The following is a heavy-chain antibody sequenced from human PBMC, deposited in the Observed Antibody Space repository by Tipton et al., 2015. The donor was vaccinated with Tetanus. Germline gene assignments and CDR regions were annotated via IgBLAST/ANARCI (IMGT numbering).Heavy chain of an antibody. J-gene: IGHJ4*02. CDR1: GASISSDDYY. Sequence: TLSLTCTVSGASISSDDYYWSWIRQSPGKGLEWIGYIQYNGITNYHPSLKSRVTISVDSSTSQFSLRLASVTAADTAVYYCACGSGYFDSSYHSPLDFWGRGTLVTVSS. V-gene: IGHV4-61*08. CDR2: IQYNGIT. D-gene: IGHD3-22*01. CDR3: ACGSGYFDSSYHSPLDF.